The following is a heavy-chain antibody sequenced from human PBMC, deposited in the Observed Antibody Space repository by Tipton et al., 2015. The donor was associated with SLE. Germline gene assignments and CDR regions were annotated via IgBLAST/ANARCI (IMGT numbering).Heavy chain of an antibody. CDR3: ARDRDTSAWYPSFDF. CDR1: GGSISSGGYS. J-gene: IGHJ4*01. CDR2: IYHSGST. Sequence: TLSLTCTVSGGSISSGGYSWSWIRQPPGKGLEWIGNIYHSGSTYYNTSLKSRVTMSVDMSKNQFSLKLNSVTAADTAVYYCARDRDTSAWYPSFDFWGHGTLVTVSS. D-gene: IGHD6-19*01. V-gene: IGHV4-30-2*01.